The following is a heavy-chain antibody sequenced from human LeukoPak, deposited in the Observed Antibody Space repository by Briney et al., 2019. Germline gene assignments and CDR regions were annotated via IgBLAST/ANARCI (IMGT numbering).Heavy chain of an antibody. V-gene: IGHV4-59*08. CDR1: GGSISSYY. D-gene: IGHD3-22*01. CDR3: ARLYYDSSGLYPGAFDI. Sequence: SETLSLTCTGSGGSISSYYWSWIRQPPGKGLEWIGYIYYSGSTNYNPSLKSRVTISVDTSKNQFSLKLSSVTAADTAVYYCARLYYDSSGLYPGAFDIWGQGTMVTVSS. J-gene: IGHJ3*02. CDR2: IYYSGST.